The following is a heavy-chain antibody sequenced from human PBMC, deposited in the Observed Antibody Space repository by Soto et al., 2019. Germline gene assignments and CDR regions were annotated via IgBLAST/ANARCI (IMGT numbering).Heavy chain of an antibody. J-gene: IGHJ4*02. CDR1: CGSISSGAYY. Sequence: SETLSLTCTVACGSISSGAYYWSWIRQHPGKGLDWIGYISYSGNTYYNPSLKSRVTISLDTSKNQFSLKLSSVTAADTAVYYCARDGSRGYGDYDYWGQGTLVTVSS. CDR3: ARDGSRGYGDYDY. D-gene: IGHD5-12*01. CDR2: ISYSGNT. V-gene: IGHV4-31*03.